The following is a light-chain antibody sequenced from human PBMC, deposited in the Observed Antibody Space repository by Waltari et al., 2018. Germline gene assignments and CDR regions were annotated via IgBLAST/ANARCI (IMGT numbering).Light chain of an antibody. V-gene: IGLV1-47*01. CDR3: ASWDDSLSGWV. CDR2: RND. CDR1: SPNIGSPY. J-gene: IGLJ3*02. Sequence: QSVLTQSPSASGTPGQRVTIPCSGSSPNIGSPYVYLFLQQLPGTAPKPLTHRQVPGTAPKRLIYRNDQRPSGVPDRFSGSKSGASASLAISGLRSEDEAEYYCASWDDSLSGWVFGGGTKLSVL.